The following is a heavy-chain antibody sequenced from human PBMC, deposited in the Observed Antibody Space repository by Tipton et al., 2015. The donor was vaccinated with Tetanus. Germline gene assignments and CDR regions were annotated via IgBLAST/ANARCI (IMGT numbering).Heavy chain of an antibody. CDR2: VFHSGST. J-gene: IGHJ3*01. Sequence: TLSLTCTVSGDSMTKYYWSWIRQPPGKGLEWISYVFHSGSTNYNPSLKSRVTISMDTAKNQISLKLTSVTAADTAVYFCARRSYCPSSRCFDAFDLWGPGTRVTVSS. V-gene: IGHV4-59*01. CDR3: ARRSYCPSSRCFDAFDL. CDR1: GDSMTKYY. D-gene: IGHD3-10*01.